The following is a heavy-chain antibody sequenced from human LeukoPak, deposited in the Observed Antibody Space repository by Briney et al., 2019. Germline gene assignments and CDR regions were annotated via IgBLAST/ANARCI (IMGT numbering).Heavy chain of an antibody. CDR1: GFTFSSYP. D-gene: IGHD6-6*01. J-gene: IGHJ4*02. CDR3: EKELISSSPPY. V-gene: IGHV3-23*01. Sequence: GGSLRLSWAASGFTFSSYPMSWARQAPGKGLEWVSAISGSGDSTYYADSVKGRFTISRDNSKNTLYLQMNSLTAEDTAVYYCEKELISSSPPYWGQGTLVTVSS. CDR2: ISGSGDST.